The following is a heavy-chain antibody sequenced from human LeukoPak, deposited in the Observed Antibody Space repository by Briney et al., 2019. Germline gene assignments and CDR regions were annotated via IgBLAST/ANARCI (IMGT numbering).Heavy chain of an antibody. Sequence: ASVKVSCKASGYTFTGYYMRCVRQGPGQGPEWMGWINTNSGGTNYEQKFQGSVTLTRDTSIITAYMKLTRLRSDDTAMYYCARDRTTVTTGYYGMDVWGQGTTVTVSS. V-gene: IGHV1-2*02. CDR3: ARDRTTVTTGYYGMDV. J-gene: IGHJ6*02. CDR1: GYTFTGYY. CDR2: INTNSGGT. D-gene: IGHD4-17*01.